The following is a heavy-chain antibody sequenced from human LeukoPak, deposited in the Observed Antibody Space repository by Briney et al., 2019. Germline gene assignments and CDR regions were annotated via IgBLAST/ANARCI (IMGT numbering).Heavy chain of an antibody. CDR1: GDSVTSGGFY. V-gene: IGHV4-39*02. Sequence: PSETLSLTCTVSGDSVTSGGFYWAWLRQAQGKGVEWIATVYYTGSTYYNPSLKSRVTISIDTSKNHFSLKLRSVVAPDTAVYYCARHSGSGSLSRPFDPWGQGTLVTVSS. CDR3: ARHSGSGSLSRPFDP. J-gene: IGHJ5*02. D-gene: IGHD3-10*01. CDR2: VYYTGST.